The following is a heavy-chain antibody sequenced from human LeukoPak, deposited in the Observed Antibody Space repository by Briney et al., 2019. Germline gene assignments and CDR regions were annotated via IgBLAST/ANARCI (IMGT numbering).Heavy chain of an antibody. Sequence: ASVKVSCKASGYTFTSYYMHWVRQAPGQGLEWMGIINPSGGSTSYAQKFRGRVTMTRDTSTSTVYMELSSLRSEDTAVYYCARDRLDQDCSGGSCYDWFDPWGQGTLVTVSS. V-gene: IGHV1-46*01. J-gene: IGHJ5*02. CDR1: GYTFTSYY. CDR3: ARDRLDQDCSGGSCYDWFDP. CDR2: INPSGGST. D-gene: IGHD2-15*01.